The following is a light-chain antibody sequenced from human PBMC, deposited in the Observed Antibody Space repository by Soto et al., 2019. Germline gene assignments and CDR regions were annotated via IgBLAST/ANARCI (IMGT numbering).Light chain of an antibody. Sequence: QSVLTQPASVSGSPGQSTTISCTGTSGDIGSYNRVSWYQQHPGKAPKLIIYEVTDRPLGVSNRFSGSKSGNTASLTISGLQAEDEAEYYCSSYTNINTRACVFGTGTKVTVL. CDR1: SGDIGSYNR. CDR3: SSYTNINTRACV. V-gene: IGLV2-14*01. CDR2: EVT. J-gene: IGLJ1*01.